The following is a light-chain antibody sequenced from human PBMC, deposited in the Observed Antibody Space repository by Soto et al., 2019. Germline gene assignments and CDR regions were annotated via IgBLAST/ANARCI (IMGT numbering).Light chain of an antibody. Sequence: QSALTQPASVSGSPGQSITVSCTGTSSDVGGYNSVSWYQQHPGKAPKLMIYQVTNRPSGVSNRFSGSRSGNTAPLTISGLQAEDEADYYCSSYTDSSNYVFGTGTKVTVL. CDR3: SSYTDSSNYV. J-gene: IGLJ1*01. CDR1: SSDVGGYNS. V-gene: IGLV2-14*01. CDR2: QVT.